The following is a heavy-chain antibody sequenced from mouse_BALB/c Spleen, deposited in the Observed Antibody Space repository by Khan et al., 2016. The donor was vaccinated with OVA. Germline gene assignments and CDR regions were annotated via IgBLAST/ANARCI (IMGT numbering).Heavy chain of an antibody. Sequence: VQLQQSGPELVKPGASVKMSCKASGYTFTSYVMHWVKQKPGQGLEWIGYINPYNDGTKYNEKFKGKATLTSDKSSSTVYMEVSSLTSEDSAVYYGARADYYGSTWFAYWGQGTRVTVSA. CDR3: ARADYYGSTWFAY. J-gene: IGHJ3*01. D-gene: IGHD1-1*01. CDR1: GYTFTSYV. CDR2: INPYNDGT. V-gene: IGHV1S136*01.